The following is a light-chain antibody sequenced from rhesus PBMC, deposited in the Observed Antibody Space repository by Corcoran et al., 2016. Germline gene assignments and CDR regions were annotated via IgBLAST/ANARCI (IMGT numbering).Light chain of an antibody. Sequence: QAAPTQSPSMSGSPGQSVTISCTGTSSDIGGYNRVSWYQQHPGKAPKLMIYEVSKRPSGVSDRFSGSKSGNTASLTISGLQAEDDADYYCSSSATSNTFIFGPGTRLTVL. CDR1: SSDIGGYNR. CDR2: EVS. V-gene: IGLV2-13*03. J-gene: IGLJ1*01. CDR3: SSSATSNTFI.